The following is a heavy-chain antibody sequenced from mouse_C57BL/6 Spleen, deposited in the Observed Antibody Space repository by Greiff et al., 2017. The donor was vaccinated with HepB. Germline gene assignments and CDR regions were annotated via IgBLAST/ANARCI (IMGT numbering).Heavy chain of an antibody. J-gene: IGHJ4*01. CDR2: IYPRSGNT. V-gene: IGHV1-81*01. D-gene: IGHD1-1*01. CDR3: ARSGITTVVAPYAMDY. Sequence: QVQLKESGAELARPGASVKLSCKASGYTFTSYGISWVKQRTGQGLEWIGEIYPRSGNTYYNEKCKGKATLTADKSSSTAYMELRSLTSEDSAVYFCARSGITTVVAPYAMDYWGQGTSVTVSS. CDR1: GYTFTSYG.